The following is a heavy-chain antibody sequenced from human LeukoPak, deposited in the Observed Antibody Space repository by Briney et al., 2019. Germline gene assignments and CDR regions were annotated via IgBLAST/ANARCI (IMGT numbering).Heavy chain of an antibody. CDR3: VRVVRSSSWEEYDAFDI. J-gene: IGHJ3*02. V-gene: IGHV4-61*02. D-gene: IGHD6-13*01. CDR1: GGSLSSDSYF. CDR2: ISASGST. Sequence: PSETLSLTCTVSGGSLSSDSYFWSWVRQPAGMGLEYVGRISASGSTNYNPSLKSRVTISLDTSKSQFSLKLSSATAADTAMYYCVRVVRSSSWEEYDAFDIWGQGTMVTVSS.